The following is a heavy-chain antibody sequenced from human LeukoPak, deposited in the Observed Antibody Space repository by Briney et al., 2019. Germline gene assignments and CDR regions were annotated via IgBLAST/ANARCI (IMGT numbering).Heavy chain of an antibody. V-gene: IGHV3-30-3*01. Sequence: GGSLRLSCAASGFTFSSYAMSWVRQAPGKGLEWVAVISYDGSNKYYADSVKGRFTISRDNSKNTLYLQMNSLRAEDTAVYYCARVKTGLFEIFDYWGQGTLVTVSS. J-gene: IGHJ4*02. CDR1: GFTFSSYA. D-gene: IGHD3-10*01. CDR3: ARVKTGLFEIFDY. CDR2: ISYDGSNK.